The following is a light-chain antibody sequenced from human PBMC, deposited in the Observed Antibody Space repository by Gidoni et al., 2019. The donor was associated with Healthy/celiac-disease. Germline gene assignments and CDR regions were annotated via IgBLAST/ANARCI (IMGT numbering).Light chain of an antibody. CDR3: QQRSNWPGIT. J-gene: IGKJ3*01. CDR2: DAS. V-gene: IGKV3-11*01. CDR1: QSVSSY. Sequence: EIVFTQSPATRSFSPGERATLSCRASQSVSSYVPWYQQKPGQAPRLLIYDASNRATGSPARFSGSGSGTDFTLTISSLEPEDFAVYYCQQRSNWPGITFGPGTKVDIK.